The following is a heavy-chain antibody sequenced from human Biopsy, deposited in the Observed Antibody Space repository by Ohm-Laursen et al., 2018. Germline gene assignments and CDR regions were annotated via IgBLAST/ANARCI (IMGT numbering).Heavy chain of an antibody. J-gene: IGHJ4*02. D-gene: IGHD5-12*01. V-gene: IGHV4-31*03. CDR3: ARLGSGDYFPTFFDF. CDR1: TVSINGVRCY. CDR2: IFYSANT. Sequence: SRTLSFTCTGFTVSINGVRCYWNCLRHHPGKGLERNGNIFYSANTYYNPSLKTRVTISVDTSKNQFFLKLSSVTTADTAVYYCARLGSGDYFPTFFDFWGQGALVTVSS.